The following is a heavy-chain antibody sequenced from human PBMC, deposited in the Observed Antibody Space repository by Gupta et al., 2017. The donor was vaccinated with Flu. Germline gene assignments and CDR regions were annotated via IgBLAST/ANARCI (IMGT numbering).Heavy chain of an antibody. CDR1: TFSRYD. CDR3: VRDRGVATAFRENWYFDL. CDR2: SGTRGDT. D-gene: IGHD3-10*01. Sequence: TFSRYDMHWVRQTTGKGLEWVAASGTRGDTFYPGSEKGRFTISRENAKNSLFLQMDSLSAGDTAVYYCVRDRGVATAFRENWYFDLWGRGTLVTVSS. V-gene: IGHV3-13*01. J-gene: IGHJ2*01.